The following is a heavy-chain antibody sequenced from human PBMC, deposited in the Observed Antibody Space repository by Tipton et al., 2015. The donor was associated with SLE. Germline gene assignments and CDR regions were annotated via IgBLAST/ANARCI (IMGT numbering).Heavy chain of an antibody. V-gene: IGHV4-34*01. Sequence: TLSLTCEVYNGSLSGYYWIWIRQPPGKGLEWIGEVNESGRANYNPSLKSRVTISVDTSKNQFSLKLLSVTAADTGVYYCARGGVRYLIGRMDVWGSGTTVTVSS. CDR1: NGSLSGYY. CDR3: ARGGVRYLIGRMDV. CDR2: VNESGRA. J-gene: IGHJ6*03. D-gene: IGHD3-9*01.